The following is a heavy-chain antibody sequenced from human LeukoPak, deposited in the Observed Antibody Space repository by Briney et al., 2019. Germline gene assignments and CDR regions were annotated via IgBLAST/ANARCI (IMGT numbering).Heavy chain of an antibody. CDR1: GFTFSSYG. Sequence: GGSLRLSCAASGFTFSSYGMHWVRQAPGKGLERVAVISYDGSNKYYADSVKGRFTISRDNSKNTLYLQMNSLRAEDTAVYYCAKNRDRGVPTYYYDSSGSSHFDLWGRGTLVTVSS. D-gene: IGHD3-22*01. J-gene: IGHJ2*01. CDR3: AKNRDRGVPTYYYDSSGSSHFDL. CDR2: ISYDGSNK. V-gene: IGHV3-30*18.